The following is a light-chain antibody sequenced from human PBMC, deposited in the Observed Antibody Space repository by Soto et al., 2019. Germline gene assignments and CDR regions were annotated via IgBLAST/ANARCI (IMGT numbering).Light chain of an antibody. Sequence: EIVLTQSPGTLSLSPGESTTLSCRASQSVSNSRLAWYQQKPGQAPRVLIYGASSRATGIPDRFSGSGFGTDFTLTISRLEPEDFAVYYCHQYGNSPQTFVQGTKLEIK. CDR3: HQYGNSPQT. CDR2: GAS. CDR1: QSVSNSR. V-gene: IGKV3-20*01. J-gene: IGKJ2*01.